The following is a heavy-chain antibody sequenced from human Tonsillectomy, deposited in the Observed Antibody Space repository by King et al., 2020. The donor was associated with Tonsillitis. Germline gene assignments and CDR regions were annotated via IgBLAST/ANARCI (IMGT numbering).Heavy chain of an antibody. J-gene: IGHJ4*02. CDR2: ISWDGGST. D-gene: IGHD2-2*01. CDR1: GFTFEDSA. V-gene: IGHV3-43D*03. CDR3: GKDICSSSTCHVDY. Sequence: VQLVESGGVVVQPGGSLRLSCAASGFTFEDSAMHWVRQAPGKGLEWVSLISWDGGSTFYADSVQGRFTISRDNSKNYLYLHMDSLRAEDTAFYYCGKDICSSSTCHVDYWGQGTLVTVSS.